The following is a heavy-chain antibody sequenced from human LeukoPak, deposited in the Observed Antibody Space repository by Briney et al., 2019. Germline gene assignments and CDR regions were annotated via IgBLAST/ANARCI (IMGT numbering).Heavy chain of an antibody. Sequence: PGGSLRLSCAASGFTFSTYWMTWVRQAPGKGLEWVANIKQDGSETYYVDSLKGRFTISRDNAKNSLYLQMNSLRAEDTAIYYCARDRIFKGGSYYFDYWGRGTLVTVSS. CDR3: ARDRIFKGGSYYFDY. D-gene: IGHD3-3*01. V-gene: IGHV3-7*01. CDR1: GFTFSTYW. J-gene: IGHJ4*02. CDR2: IKQDGSET.